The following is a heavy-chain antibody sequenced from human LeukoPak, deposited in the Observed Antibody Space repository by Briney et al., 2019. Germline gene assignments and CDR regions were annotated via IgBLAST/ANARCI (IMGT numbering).Heavy chain of an antibody. V-gene: IGHV3-74*03. Sequence: GGSLRLSCAASGFTFSSYWMHWVRQAPGKGLVWVSRIKTDGSSTMYADSVKGRFTISRDNAKNTLYLQMNSLRAEDTAVYYCARDKGPSGYWGQGTLVTVSS. J-gene: IGHJ4*02. CDR3: ARDKGPSGY. D-gene: IGHD1-26*01. CDR2: IKTDGSST. CDR1: GFTFSSYW.